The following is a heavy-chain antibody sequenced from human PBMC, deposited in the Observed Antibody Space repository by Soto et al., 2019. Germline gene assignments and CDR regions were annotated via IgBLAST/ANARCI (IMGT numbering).Heavy chain of an antibody. CDR3: ARGIIDYGGYEGYYYGMYV. Sequence: ASVKVSCKASGYTFTGYYMHWVRQAPGQGLEWMGWINPNSGGTNYAQKFQGWVTMTRDTSISTAYMELSRLRSEDTAVYYCARGIIDYGGYEGYYYGMYVWGQGTTDTVSS. D-gene: IGHD4-17*01. J-gene: IGHJ6*02. V-gene: IGHV1-2*04. CDR2: INPNSGGT. CDR1: GYTFTGYY.